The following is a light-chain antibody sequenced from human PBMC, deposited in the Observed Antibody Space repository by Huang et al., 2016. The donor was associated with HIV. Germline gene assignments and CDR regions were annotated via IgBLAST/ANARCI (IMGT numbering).Light chain of an antibody. CDR2: GAS. CDR3: QQSENIPPT. Sequence: DIQMTQSPSSLSASVGDRVTITCRASQNINSYLNWYQKKPGKAPKVLIYGASILQSGVPARVSGSGSGTDFTLTISSLQPDDFATYYCQQSENIPPTFGQGTRV. CDR1: QNINSY. V-gene: IGKV1-39*01. J-gene: IGKJ1*01.